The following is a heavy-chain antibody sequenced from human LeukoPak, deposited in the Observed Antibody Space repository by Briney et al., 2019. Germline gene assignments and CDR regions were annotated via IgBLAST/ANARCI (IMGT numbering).Heavy chain of an antibody. CDR2: INHSGST. D-gene: IGHD2-2*02. Sequence: RTSETLSLTCAVYGGPFSGYYWSWIRQPPGKGLEWNGEINHSGSTNNNPSLKSRVTISVDTSKNQFSLKLSSVTAADTAVYYCARGRKRCSSTSCYRRNWFDPWGQGTLVTVSS. J-gene: IGHJ5*02. V-gene: IGHV4-34*01. CDR1: GGPFSGYY. CDR3: ARGRKRCSSTSCYRRNWFDP.